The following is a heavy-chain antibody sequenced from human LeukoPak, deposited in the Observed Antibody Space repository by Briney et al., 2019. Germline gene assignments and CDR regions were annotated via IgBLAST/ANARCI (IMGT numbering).Heavy chain of an antibody. J-gene: IGHJ4*02. Sequence: PSETLSLTCAVYGGSFSGYYWSWIRQPPGKGLEWIGEINHSGSTNYNPSLKSRVTISVDTSKNQFSLKLSSVPAADTAVYYCARIQRSDIVATLRVPFDYWGQGTLVTVSS. CDR2: INHSGST. V-gene: IGHV4-34*01. CDR3: ARIQRSDIVATLRVPFDY. CDR1: GGSFSGYY. D-gene: IGHD5-12*01.